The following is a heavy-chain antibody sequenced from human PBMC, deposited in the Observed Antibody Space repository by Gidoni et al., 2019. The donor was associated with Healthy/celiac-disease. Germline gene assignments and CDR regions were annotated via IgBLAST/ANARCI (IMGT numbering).Heavy chain of an antibody. CDR2: IIPIFGTA. Sequence: QVPLVQSGAAVKKPVSSVKVSCKASGGTFSSYAISWVRQAPGQGLEWMGGIIPIFGTANYAQKFQGRVTMTADESTSTAYMELSSLRSEDTAVYYCARAGSSSQRPNWFDPWGQGTLVTVSS. CDR1: GGTFSSYA. V-gene: IGHV1-69*01. CDR3: ARAGSSSQRPNWFDP. D-gene: IGHD6-6*01. J-gene: IGHJ5*02.